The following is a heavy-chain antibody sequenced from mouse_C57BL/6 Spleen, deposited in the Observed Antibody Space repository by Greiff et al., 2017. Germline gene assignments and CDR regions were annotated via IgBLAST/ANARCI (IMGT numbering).Heavy chain of an antibody. Sequence: EVKLVESGGGLVQPGGSMKLSCVASGFTFSNYWMNWVRQSPEKGLEWVAQIRLKSDNYATHYAESVKGRFTISRDDSKSSVYLQMNNLRAEDTGIYYCTGLDGYDDGAYAMDYWGQGTSVTVSS. CDR2: IRLKSDNYAT. CDR3: TGLDGYDDGAYAMDY. V-gene: IGHV6-3*01. D-gene: IGHD2-2*01. J-gene: IGHJ4*01. CDR1: GFTFSNYW.